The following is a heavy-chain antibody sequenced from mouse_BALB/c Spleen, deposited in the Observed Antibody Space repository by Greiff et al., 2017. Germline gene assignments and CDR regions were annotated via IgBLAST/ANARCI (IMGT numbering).Heavy chain of an antibody. Sequence: EVKLMESGPDLVKPSQSLSLTCTVTGYSITSGYSWHWIRQFPGNKLEWMGYIHYSGSTNYNPSLKSRISITRDTSKNQFFLQLNSVTTEDTATYYCARGTYYYGSSYDWYFDVWGAGTTVTVSS. CDR3: ARGTYYYGSSYDWYFDV. V-gene: IGHV3-1*02. J-gene: IGHJ1*01. CDR2: IHYSGST. CDR1: GYSITSGYS. D-gene: IGHD1-1*01.